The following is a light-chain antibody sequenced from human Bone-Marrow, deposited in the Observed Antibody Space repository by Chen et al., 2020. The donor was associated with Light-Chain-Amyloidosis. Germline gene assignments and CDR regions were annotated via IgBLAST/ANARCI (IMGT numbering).Light chain of an antibody. CDR2: RDT. V-gene: IGLV3-25*03. CDR1: DLPTKY. Sequence: SYELTPPPSVSVSPGQTARITCSGDDLPTKYAYWYQQKPGQAPVLVIHRDTERPSGISERFSGSSSWTTATLTMSGVQAEDEADYHCQSADSSGTYEVIFGGVTKLTVL. CDR3: QSADSSGTYEVI. J-gene: IGLJ2*01.